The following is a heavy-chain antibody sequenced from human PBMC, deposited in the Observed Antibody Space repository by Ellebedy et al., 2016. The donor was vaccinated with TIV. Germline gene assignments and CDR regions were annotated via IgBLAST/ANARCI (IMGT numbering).Heavy chain of an antibody. CDR2: ISSSSSYI. J-gene: IGHJ3*02. CDR3: ARDVLDDSSGYYYGNDAFDI. CDR1: GFTFSSYS. D-gene: IGHD3-22*01. V-gene: IGHV3-21*01. Sequence: GGSLRLXCAASGFTFSSYSMNWVRQAPGKGLEWVSSISSSSSYIYYADSVKGRFAISRDNAKNSLYLQMNSLRAEDTAVYYCARDVLDDSSGYYYGNDAFDIWGQGTMVTVSS.